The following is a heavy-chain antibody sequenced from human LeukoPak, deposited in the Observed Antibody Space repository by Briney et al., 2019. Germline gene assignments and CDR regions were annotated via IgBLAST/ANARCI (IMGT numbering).Heavy chain of an antibody. CDR3: ARGYSGSPRGGAYAFDI. D-gene: IGHD1-26*01. Sequence: SETLSLTCAVSGGSISSGGYSWSWIRQPPGKGLEWIGYIYHSGSTYYNPSLKSRVTISVDRSKNQFSLKLSSVTAADTAVYYCARGYSGSPRGGAYAFDIWGQGTMVTVSS. CDR1: GGSISSGGYS. V-gene: IGHV4-30-2*01. CDR2: IYHSGST. J-gene: IGHJ3*02.